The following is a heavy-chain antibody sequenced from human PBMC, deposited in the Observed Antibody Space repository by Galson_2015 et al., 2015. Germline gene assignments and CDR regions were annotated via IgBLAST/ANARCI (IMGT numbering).Heavy chain of an antibody. V-gene: IGHV3-48*03. CDR2: IGHTGEIA. J-gene: IGHJ4*02. CDR1: GFTFGAYE. Sequence: SLRLSCAASGFTFGAYEMNWVRQAPGKGLEYIAYIGHTGEIAYYADSVKGRFTVSRDNAKSTLYLQMSRLRGEDTALYHCARDMWGGAAPSALWGRGPLVTVSS. D-gene: IGHD3-16*01. CDR3: ARDMWGGAAPSAL.